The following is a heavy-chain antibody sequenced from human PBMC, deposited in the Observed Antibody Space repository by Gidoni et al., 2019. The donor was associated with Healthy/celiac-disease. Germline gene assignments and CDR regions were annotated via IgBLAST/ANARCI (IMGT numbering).Heavy chain of an antibody. D-gene: IGHD3-22*01. Sequence: EVQLVESGGGLVQPGRSLRLSCAASGFTFDDYAMHWVRQAPGKGLEWVSGISWNSGSICYADSVKVRFTISRDNAKNSLYLQMNSLRAEDTALYYCAKGGRDYYDSSGYLRYFDYWGQGTLVTVSS. CDR1: GFTFDDYA. J-gene: IGHJ4*02. V-gene: IGHV3-9*01. CDR2: ISWNSGSI. CDR3: AKGGRDYYDSSGYLRYFDY.